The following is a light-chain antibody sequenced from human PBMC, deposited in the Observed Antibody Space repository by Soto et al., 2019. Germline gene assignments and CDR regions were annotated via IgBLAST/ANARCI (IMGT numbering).Light chain of an antibody. J-gene: IGLJ1*01. Sequence: SVLTQPRSVSGYPGQSVTISCTGTSSDVGGYNYVSWYQQHPGKAPKLMIFDVSKRPSGVPDRFSGSKSANTASLTISGLQAEDEADYYCCSYAGSYTYVFGTGTKVTVV. CDR2: DVS. V-gene: IGLV2-11*01. CDR1: SSDVGGYNY. CDR3: CSYAGSYTYV.